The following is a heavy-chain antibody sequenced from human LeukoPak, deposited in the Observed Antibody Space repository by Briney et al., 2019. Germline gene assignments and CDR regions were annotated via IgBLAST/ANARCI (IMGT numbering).Heavy chain of an antibody. V-gene: IGHV4-59*01. CDR3: AVSDVSCCNFDF. D-gene: IGHD2-15*01. CDR2: VYYTGTT. J-gene: IGHJ4*02. Sequence: SVTLSLTCNVFGVSRSSYYWTWLRQPPGKGLEWIGYVYYTGTTNYSPSLKSRATISLDTSKNRFSLKLTSVTAADTAIYYCAVSDVSCCNFDFWGQGTLVTVSS. CDR1: GVSRSSYY.